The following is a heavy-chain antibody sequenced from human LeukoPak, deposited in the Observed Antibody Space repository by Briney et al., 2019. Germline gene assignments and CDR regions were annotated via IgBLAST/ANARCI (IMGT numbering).Heavy chain of an antibody. CDR2: ISYDGSNK. V-gene: IGHV3-30-3*01. CDR3: ASSYYYDSSGYPLDHDY. D-gene: IGHD3-22*01. J-gene: IGHJ4*02. Sequence: GGSLRLSCAASGFTFSSYAMHWVRQAPGKGLEWVAVISYDGSNKYYADSVKGRFTISRDNSKNTLYLQMNSLRAEDTAVYYCASSYYYDSSGYPLDHDYWGQGTVVTVSS. CDR1: GFTFSSYA.